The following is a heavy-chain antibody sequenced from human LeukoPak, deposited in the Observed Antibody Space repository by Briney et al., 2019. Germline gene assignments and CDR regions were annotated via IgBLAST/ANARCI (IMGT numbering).Heavy chain of an antibody. CDR1: GFTFSSYS. CDR3: ARDSPGYLITKGIRFDYFDY. CDR2: ISGSSGYI. D-gene: IGHD1-14*01. V-gene: IGHV3-21*01. J-gene: IGHJ4*02. Sequence: PGGSLRLSCAASGFTFSSYSMNWVRQAPGKGLEWVSSISGSSGYIYYADSVKGRFTISRDNAKNSLFLQMNSLGAEDTAVYYCARDSPGYLITKGIRFDYFDYWGQGTLVTVSS.